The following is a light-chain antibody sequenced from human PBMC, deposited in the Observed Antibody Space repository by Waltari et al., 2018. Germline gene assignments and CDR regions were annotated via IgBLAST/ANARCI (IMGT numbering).Light chain of an antibody. CDR1: QSVNGY. CDR2: GAS. CDR3: QQCNDWPRGT. V-gene: IGKV3-15*01. Sequence: ETVMTQSPATLSVSPGERATLSCRASQSVNGYLAWYQQKPGQPPRRLIYGASTRAPGVPARLTGSGSQREFTLTISSLQSEDLGIYYCQQCNDWPRGTFGQGTKVEIK. J-gene: IGKJ1*01.